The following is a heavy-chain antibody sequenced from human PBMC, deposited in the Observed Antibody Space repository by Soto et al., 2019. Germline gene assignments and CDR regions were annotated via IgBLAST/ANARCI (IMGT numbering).Heavy chain of an antibody. CDR3: VGETYYYYYYMDV. CDR1: GFTVSSNY. V-gene: IGHV3-53*04. J-gene: IGHJ6*03. D-gene: IGHD3-10*01. Sequence: GESLKISCAASGFTVSSNYMSWVRQAPGKGLEWVSVIYSGGSTYYADSVKGRFTISRHNSKNTLYLQMNSLRAEDTAVYYCVGETYYYYYYMDVWGKGTTVTVSS. CDR2: IYSGGST.